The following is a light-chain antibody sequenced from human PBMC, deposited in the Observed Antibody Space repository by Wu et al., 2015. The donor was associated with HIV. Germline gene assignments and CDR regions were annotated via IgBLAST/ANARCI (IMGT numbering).Light chain of an antibody. CDR1: QSVSSSY. V-gene: IGKV3D-20*02. CDR3: QQRTTWPPGLT. J-gene: IGKJ4*01. CDR2: GAS. Sequence: EIVLTQSPGTLSLSPGERATLSCRASQSVSSSYLAWYQQKPGQAPRLLIYGASSRATGIPDRSSGSGSGTDFTLTISSLEPEDSAVYFCQQRTTWPPGLTFGGGTKVQIK.